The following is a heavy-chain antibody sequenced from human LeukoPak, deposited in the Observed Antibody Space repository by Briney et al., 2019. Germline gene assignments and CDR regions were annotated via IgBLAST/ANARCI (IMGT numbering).Heavy chain of an antibody. CDR1: GYTFISYG. D-gene: IGHD3-10*01. Sequence: GASVEVSCKASGYTFISYGLSWVRQAPGQGLEWMGWISAYNGNTNYAQKLQGRVTMTTDTSTSTAYMELRSLRSDDTAVYYCARVRAVRGVTYNWFDPWGQGTLVTVSS. CDR2: ISAYNGNT. CDR3: ARVRAVRGVTYNWFDP. V-gene: IGHV1-18*01. J-gene: IGHJ5*02.